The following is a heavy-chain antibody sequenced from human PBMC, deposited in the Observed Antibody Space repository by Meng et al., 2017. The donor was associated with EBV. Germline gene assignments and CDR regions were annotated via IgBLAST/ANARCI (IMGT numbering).Heavy chain of an antibody. CDR1: GYTFTSYD. Sequence: GRLVQFGARVKKPGAQVKVSCKASGYTFTSYDINWVRQATGQGLEWMGWMNPNSGNTGYAQKFQGRVTMTRNTSISTAYMELSSLRSEDTAVYYCARGVGTIFGVVIKNWFDPWGQGTLVTVSS. J-gene: IGHJ5*02. CDR3: ARGVGTIFGVVIKNWFDP. D-gene: IGHD3-3*01. CDR2: MNPNSGNT. V-gene: IGHV1-8*01.